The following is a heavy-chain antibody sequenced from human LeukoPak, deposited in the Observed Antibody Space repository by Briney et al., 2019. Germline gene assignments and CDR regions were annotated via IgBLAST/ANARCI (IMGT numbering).Heavy chain of an antibody. D-gene: IGHD3-3*01. V-gene: IGHV3-23*01. J-gene: IGHJ4*02. CDR2: ISGSGGST. CDR3: AKEAARAWDYDFWSGYYTGFDY. Sequence: HTGGSLRLSCAASGFTFSSYAMSWVRQAPGKGLEWVSAISGSGGSTYYADSVKGRFTISRDNSKNTLYLQMNSLRAEDTAVYYCAKEAARAWDYDFWSGYYTGFDYWGLGTLVTVSS. CDR1: GFTFSSYA.